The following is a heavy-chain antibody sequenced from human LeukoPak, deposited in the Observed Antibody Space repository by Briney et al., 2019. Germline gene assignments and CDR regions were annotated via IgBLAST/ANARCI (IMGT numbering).Heavy chain of an antibody. CDR3: ARENYYGSGSYRDYGMDV. Sequence: GGSLRLSCAASGFTVSSNYMSWVRQAPGKGLEWVSVIYSGGSTYYADSVKGRFTISRDNSKNTLYLQMNSLRAEDTAVYYCARENYYGSGSYRDYGMDVWGQGTTVTVSS. CDR1: GFTVSSNY. J-gene: IGHJ6*02. CDR2: IYSGGST. D-gene: IGHD3-10*01. V-gene: IGHV3-53*01.